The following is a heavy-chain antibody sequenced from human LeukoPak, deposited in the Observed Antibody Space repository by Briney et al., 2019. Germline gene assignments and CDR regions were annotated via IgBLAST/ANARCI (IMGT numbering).Heavy chain of an antibody. V-gene: IGHV4-59*01. CDR1: GGSISSYY. CDR3: ARGKYYDSSEFDP. D-gene: IGHD3-22*01. CDR2: IYYSGST. J-gene: IGHJ5*02. Sequence: SETLSLTCTVSGGSISSYYWSWIRQPPGKGLGWIGYIYYSGSTNCNPSLKSRVTISVDTSKNQFSLKLSSMTAADTAVYYCARGKYYDSSEFDPWSQGTLVTVSS.